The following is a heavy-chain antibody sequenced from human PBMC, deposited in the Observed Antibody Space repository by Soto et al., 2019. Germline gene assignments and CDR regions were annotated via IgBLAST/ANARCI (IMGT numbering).Heavy chain of an antibody. CDR1: GFTFSAYE. CDR3: VREGHYYFDY. CDR2: ISKSGGTT. Sequence: GGSLRLSCAASGFTFSAYEMHWVRQAPGQGLEWVSYISKSGGTTYYADSVKGRFTISRDDAKNSVYLQMSSLRPEDMAVYKCVREGHYYFDYWGQGALVTVS. J-gene: IGHJ4*02. V-gene: IGHV3-48*03.